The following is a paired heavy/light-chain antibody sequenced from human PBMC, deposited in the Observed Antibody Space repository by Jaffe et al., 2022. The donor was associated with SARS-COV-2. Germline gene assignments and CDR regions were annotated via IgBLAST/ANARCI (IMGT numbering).Light chain of an antibody. V-gene: IGKV3-11*01. CDR3: LLRSNWPPYT. CDR1: QSFNNY. J-gene: IGKJ2*01. Sequence: EIVLTQSPATLSLSPGERATLSCRASQSFNNYLAWYQQKPGQAPRLLIFDASRRATGIPARFSGSGSGTDFALTISSLEPEDFAVYYCLLRSNWPPYTFGQGTKLEIK. CDR2: DAS.
Heavy chain of an antibody. J-gene: IGHJ4*02. CDR1: GFVFDDYG. Sequence: EVQLVESGGGLVQPGKSLRLTCEASGFVFDDYGMHWVRQTPGRGLEWVAGISWNSGRIDYADSVKGRFTTSRDNAKNSLYLQMNSLRVEDTALYYCTKDMWPDINNWSPEFDYWGLGTLVTVSS. D-gene: IGHD1-1*01. CDR2: ISWNSGRI. V-gene: IGHV3-9*01. CDR3: TKDMWPDINNWSPEFDY.